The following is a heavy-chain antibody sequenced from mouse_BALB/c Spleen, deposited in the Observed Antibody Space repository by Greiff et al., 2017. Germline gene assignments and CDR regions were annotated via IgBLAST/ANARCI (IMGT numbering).Heavy chain of an antibody. CDR2: ISSGSSTI. Sequence: EVMLVESGGGLVQPGGSRKLSCAASGFTFSSFGMHWVRQAPEKGLEWVAYISSGSSTIYYADTVKGRFTISRDNPKNTLFLQMTSLRSEDTAMYYCARKDGYYAMDYWGQGTSVTVSS. CDR3: ARKDGYYAMDY. J-gene: IGHJ4*01. CDR1: GFTFSSFG. V-gene: IGHV5-17*02. D-gene: IGHD2-3*01.